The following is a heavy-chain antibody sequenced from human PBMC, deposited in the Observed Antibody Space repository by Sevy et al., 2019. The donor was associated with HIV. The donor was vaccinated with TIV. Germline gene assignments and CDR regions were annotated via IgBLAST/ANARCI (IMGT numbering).Heavy chain of an antibody. Sequence: GGSLRLSCAASGFTFSSYAIHGVRQAPGKGLEWVAVISYDGNNKYYADSVQGRFTVSRDNSKNTLYVQMNSLRAEDTAVYYCAKDHNLWSEGGFLHHWGQGTLVTVSS. J-gene: IGHJ1*01. D-gene: IGHD3-10*01. CDR1: GFTFSSYA. V-gene: IGHV3-30*18. CDR3: AKDHNLWSEGGFLHH. CDR2: ISYDGNNK.